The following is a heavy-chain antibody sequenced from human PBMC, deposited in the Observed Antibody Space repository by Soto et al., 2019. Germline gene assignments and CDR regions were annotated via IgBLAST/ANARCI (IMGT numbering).Heavy chain of an antibody. CDR3: ARIGGYYGTLDY. D-gene: IGHD3-3*01. J-gene: IGHJ4*02. CDR1: GVSISSYF. Sequence: PSETLSLTCSVSGVSISSYFWSWIRQAPGRVLEWIGYTYHRGSTNYSPSLKSRVAISLDTSENQFSLKVNSVTAADTAVYYCARIGGYYGTLDYWGQGPPVTVSS. CDR2: TYHRGST. V-gene: IGHV4-59*01.